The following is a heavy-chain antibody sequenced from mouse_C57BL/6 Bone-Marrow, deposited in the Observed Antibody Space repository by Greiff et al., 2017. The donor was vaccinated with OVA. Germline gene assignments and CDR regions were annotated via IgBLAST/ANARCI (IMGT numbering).Heavy chain of an antibody. D-gene: IGHD3-2*02. Sequence: VQLQQPGAELVKPGASVKMSCKASGYTFTSYWITWVKQRPGQGLEWIGDIYPGSGNTNYNEKFKSKATLTVDTSSSTAYMQLSSLTSEDSAVDYCARPYSSGSGYYFDYWGQGTTLTVSS. CDR2: IYPGSGNT. CDR1: GYTFTSYW. V-gene: IGHV1-55*01. CDR3: ARPYSSGSGYYFDY. J-gene: IGHJ2*01.